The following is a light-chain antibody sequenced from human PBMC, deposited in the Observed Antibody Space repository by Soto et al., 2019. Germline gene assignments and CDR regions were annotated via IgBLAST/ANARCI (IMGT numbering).Light chain of an antibody. CDR1: QNIRGY. CDR2: GAS. CDR3: QQSYSTWT. V-gene: IGKV1-39*01. Sequence: DIQMTQSPSSLSASVGDRVTITCRSSQNIRGYLNWYQQKPGKAPKLLIYGASSLQGGVPSRFSGSGSGTDFILTISSLQPEDFGSYYCQQSYSTWTFGQGTKVEVK. J-gene: IGKJ1*01.